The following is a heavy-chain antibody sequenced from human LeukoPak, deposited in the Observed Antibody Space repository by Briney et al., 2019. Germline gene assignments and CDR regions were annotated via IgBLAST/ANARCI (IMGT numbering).Heavy chain of an antibody. CDR1: GFTFSSYG. Sequence: PGGSLRLSCAASGFTFSSYGMHWVRQAPGKGPEWVAFIRYDGSNKYYADSVKGRFTISRDNSKNTLYLQMNSLRAEDTAVYYCAKVGDGSGSYSDYWGQGTLVTVSS. V-gene: IGHV3-30*02. D-gene: IGHD3-10*01. CDR3: AKVGDGSGSYSDY. J-gene: IGHJ4*02. CDR2: IRYDGSNK.